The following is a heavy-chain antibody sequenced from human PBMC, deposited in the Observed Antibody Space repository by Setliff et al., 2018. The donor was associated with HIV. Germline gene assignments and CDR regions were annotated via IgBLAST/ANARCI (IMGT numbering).Heavy chain of an antibody. D-gene: IGHD3-10*01. CDR1: GYTFTGYY. J-gene: IGHJ4*02. CDR2: INPNSGGT. V-gene: IGHV1-2*02. Sequence: VASVKVSCKASGYTFTGYYMHWVRQAPGQGLEWMGWINPNSGGTTYAQKFQGRVTMTRDTSISTAYMEVSRLRSDDTAVYYCAQGAIRDSGSHITTRWGQGTLVTVSS. CDR3: AQGAIRDSGSHITTR.